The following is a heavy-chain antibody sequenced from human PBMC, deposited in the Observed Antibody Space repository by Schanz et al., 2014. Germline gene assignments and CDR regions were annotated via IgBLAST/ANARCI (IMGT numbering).Heavy chain of an antibody. V-gene: IGHV1-46*03. CDR2: INRSGGST. CDR3: GRGFSRSDIDF. D-gene: IGHD2-15*01. Sequence: QVQLLQSGAEVKKPGASMKVSCKASGYTFTTYYMLWVRQAPGQGLEWIGIINRSGGSTRYGQKFQSRSTVNTDTSTSTVYLELSSLRSDDTAVYYCGRGFSRSDIDFWGQGTLSAVSS. CDR1: GYTFTTYY. J-gene: IGHJ4*02.